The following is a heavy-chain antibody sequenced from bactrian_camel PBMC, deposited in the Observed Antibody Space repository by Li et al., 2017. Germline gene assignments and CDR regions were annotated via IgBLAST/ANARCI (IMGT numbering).Heavy chain of an antibody. CDR3: ATAI. V-gene: IGHV3S40*01. CDR1: GFTFTSYV. Sequence: VQLVESGGGLVQPGGSLTLSCAVSGFTFTSYVIRWVRQAPGKGLEWVSAINSGGGSTLYADSVKDRFTISRDNAKNTLYLQMNSLKTEDTAVYYCATAIWGQGTQVTVS. J-gene: IGHJ4*01. CDR2: INSGGGST.